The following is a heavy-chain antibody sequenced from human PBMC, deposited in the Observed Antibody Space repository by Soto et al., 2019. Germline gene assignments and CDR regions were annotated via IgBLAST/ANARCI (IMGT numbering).Heavy chain of an antibody. CDR1: WYTFSGIV. CDR2: INADNGNT. J-gene: IGHJ4*02. Sequence: GASVKVSCTASWYTFSGIVMHWVRQAPGQRLEWMGWINADNGNTKYSQKFQGRVTITRDTSASTAYMELRSLRSEDTTVYSCETEIDGTTVTSLDYWGQGTLVPVYS. CDR3: ETEIDGTTVTSLDY. V-gene: IGHV1-3*01. D-gene: IGHD4-17*01.